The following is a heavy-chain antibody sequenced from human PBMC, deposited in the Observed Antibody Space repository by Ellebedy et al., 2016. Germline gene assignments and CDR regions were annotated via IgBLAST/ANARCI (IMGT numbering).Heavy chain of an antibody. CDR1: GFTFSSYA. D-gene: IGHD2-21*02. CDR2: ISGSGGST. Sequence: GESLKISCAASGFTFSSYAMSWVRQAPGKGLEWVSAISGSGGSTYYADSVKGRFTISRDNSKNTLYLQMNSLRAEDTAVYYCPLNPSDDFHYWGQGTLVTVSS. CDR3: PLNPSDDFHY. J-gene: IGHJ4*02. V-gene: IGHV3-23*01.